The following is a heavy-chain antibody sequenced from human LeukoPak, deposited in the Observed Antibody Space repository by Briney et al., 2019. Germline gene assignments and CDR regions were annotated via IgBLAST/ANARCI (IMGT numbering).Heavy chain of an antibody. Sequence: GRSLRLSCAASGFTFSSYGMHWVRQAPGKGLEWVAVISYDGSNKYYADSVKGRFTISRDNSKNTLYLQMNSLGAEDTAVYYCAKASIAAAGTPYYYYYGMDVWGQGTTVTVSS. J-gene: IGHJ6*02. CDR2: ISYDGSNK. CDR3: AKASIAAAGTPYYYYYGMDV. V-gene: IGHV3-30*18. CDR1: GFTFSSYG. D-gene: IGHD6-13*01.